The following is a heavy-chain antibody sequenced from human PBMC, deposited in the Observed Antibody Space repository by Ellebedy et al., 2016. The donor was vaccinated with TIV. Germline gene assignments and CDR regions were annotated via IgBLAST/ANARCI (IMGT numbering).Heavy chain of an antibody. CDR3: AKGEVVPGRWDGLDI. D-gene: IGHD6-19*01. V-gene: IGHV3-23*01. J-gene: IGHJ3*02. Sequence: PGGSLRLSCAASGFISSSYTYAMSWVRQAPGKGLDWVSAISGRGDRTSYADSVKGRFTISKDKSKDTLYLQMNSLRAEDTAIYYCAKGEVVPGRWDGLDIWGQGTLVTVSS. CDR1: GFISSSYTYA. CDR2: ISGRGDRT.